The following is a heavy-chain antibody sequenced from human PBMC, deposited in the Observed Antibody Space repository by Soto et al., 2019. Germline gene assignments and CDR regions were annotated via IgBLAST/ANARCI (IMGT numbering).Heavy chain of an antibody. V-gene: IGHV1-69*14. Sequence: QVQLVQSGAEVKKPGSSVKVSCKASGGTFSTSSINWLRQAPGQRPEWMGNILPIFGTADYAQKFRDRVTITADKSTNTAYMELRSLFSEDAAVYYCARGHDFGGNSDAFDIWGQGTVVTVSS. CDR3: ARGHDFGGNSDAFDI. CDR2: ILPIFGTA. D-gene: IGHD3-16*01. CDR1: GGTFSTSS. J-gene: IGHJ3*02.